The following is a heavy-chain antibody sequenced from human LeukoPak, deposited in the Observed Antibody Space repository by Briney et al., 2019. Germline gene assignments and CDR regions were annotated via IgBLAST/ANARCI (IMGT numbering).Heavy chain of an antibody. V-gene: IGHV5-51*01. Sequence: GESLKISCRVSGYSFTSYWIGWVRQMPGKGLEWMGIIYPDDPNTRYSPSFQGQVTISVDKSINTAYLQWSSLKASDTAMYYCARHKEGSGYYLDAFDIWGQGTMVTVSS. CDR2: IYPDDPNT. CDR3: ARHKEGSGYYLDAFDI. D-gene: IGHD3-22*01. CDR1: GYSFTSYW. J-gene: IGHJ3*02.